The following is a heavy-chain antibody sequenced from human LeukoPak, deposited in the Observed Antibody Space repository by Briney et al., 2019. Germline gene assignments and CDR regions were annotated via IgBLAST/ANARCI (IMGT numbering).Heavy chain of an antibody. CDR3: AKNLESDGDSSTDN. Sequence: PGGSLRLSCAASGFTFSSYAMNWVRQAPGKGLEWVSAISGSGGKANYADSVKGRFTMSRDNFKNTLYLQMSSLRAEDTAVYYCAKNLESDGDSSTDNWGQGTLVTVSS. J-gene: IGHJ4*02. V-gene: IGHV3-23*01. CDR2: ISGSGGKA. D-gene: IGHD4-17*01. CDR1: GFTFSSYA.